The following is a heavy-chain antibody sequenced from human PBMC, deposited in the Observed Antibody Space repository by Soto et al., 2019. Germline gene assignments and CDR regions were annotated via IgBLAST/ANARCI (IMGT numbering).Heavy chain of an antibody. CDR2: IYHSGGT. CDR1: GGSISSSNW. CDR3: ARGGGVSTVTTSEIDC. V-gene: IGHV4-4*02. Sequence: QVQLQESGPGLVKPSGTLSLTCAVSGGSISSSNWWSWVRQPPGKGLEWIGEIYHSGGTNYNPSLQRRGHRTVNNSKHQFSLKLNSVTAADTAVYYCARGGGVSTVTTSEIDCWGQGTLVTVSS. J-gene: IGHJ4*02. D-gene: IGHD4-17*01.